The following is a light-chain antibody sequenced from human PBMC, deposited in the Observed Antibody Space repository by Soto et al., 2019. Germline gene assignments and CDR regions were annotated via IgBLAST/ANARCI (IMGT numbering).Light chain of an antibody. CDR2: DVT. V-gene: IGLV2-14*01. CDR1: SSDVGGYNL. J-gene: IGLJ1*01. CDR3: SSYTASSLDV. Sequence: QSALTQPASVSGSPGQSITISCAGTSSDVGGYNLVSWYQQHPGKAPKLMIYDVTNRPSGVSNRFSGSTAGNTASLTISGLQAEDEADYYFSSYTASSLDVFGTGTKVTVL.